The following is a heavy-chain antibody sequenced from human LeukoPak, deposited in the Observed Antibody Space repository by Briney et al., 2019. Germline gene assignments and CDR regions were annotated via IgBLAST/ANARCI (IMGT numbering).Heavy chain of an antibody. J-gene: IGHJ4*02. Sequence: SETLSLTCTVSGGSISSGGYYWSWIRQHPGKGLEWIGYIYYSGSTYYNPSLKSRVTISVDTSKNQLSLKLSSVTAADTAVYYCARDSPVGYSGLDYWGQGTLVTVSS. CDR2: IYYSGST. CDR1: GGSISSGGYY. V-gene: IGHV4-31*03. CDR3: ARDSPVGYSGLDY. D-gene: IGHD5-24*01.